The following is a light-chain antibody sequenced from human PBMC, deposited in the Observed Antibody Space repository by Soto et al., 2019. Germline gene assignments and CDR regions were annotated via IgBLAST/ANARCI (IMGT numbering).Light chain of an antibody. CDR1: QSISSY. J-gene: IGKJ5*01. V-gene: IGKV1-39*01. CDR2: AAS. Sequence: DIQMTQSPSSLSASVGDRVTITCRASQSISSYLNWYQQKPGKAPKLLIYAASSLQSGVPSRFSGSGSGTDFTLTISSLQPEDFATYYCQQTDNFPLTFGQGTRLEIK. CDR3: QQTDNFPLT.